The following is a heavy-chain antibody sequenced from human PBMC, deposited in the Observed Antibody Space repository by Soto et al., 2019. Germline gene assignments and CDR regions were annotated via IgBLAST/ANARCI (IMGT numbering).Heavy chain of an antibody. D-gene: IGHD4-17*01. Sequence: GASVKVSCKASGYTFTSYYMHWVRQAPGQRLEWMGKINPSGGSTSYAQKFQGRVTMTRDTSTSTVYMELSSLRSEDTAVYYCARDRGSTVVTPGYFDSWGQGTLVTVSS. J-gene: IGHJ4*02. V-gene: IGHV1-46*01. CDR2: INPSGGST. CDR3: ARDRGSTVVTPGYFDS. CDR1: GYTFTSYY.